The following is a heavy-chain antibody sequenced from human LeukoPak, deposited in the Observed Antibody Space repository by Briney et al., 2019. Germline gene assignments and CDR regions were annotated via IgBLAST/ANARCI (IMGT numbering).Heavy chain of an antibody. J-gene: IGHJ4*02. Sequence: GGSLRLSCAASGFTFSSYWMSWVRQAPGKGLEWVANIKQDGSVEYYVVSVKGRFTVSRDNAKESLYLQMNSLRAEDTAVYYCARIGYSSSSFDFWGQGTLVTVSS. CDR3: ARIGYSSSSFDF. CDR2: IKQDGSVE. V-gene: IGHV3-7*05. CDR1: GFTFSSYW. D-gene: IGHD6-6*01.